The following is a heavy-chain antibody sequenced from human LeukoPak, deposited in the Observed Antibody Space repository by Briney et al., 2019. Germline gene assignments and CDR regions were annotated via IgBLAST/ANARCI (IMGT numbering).Heavy chain of an antibody. CDR1: GYTFTGHY. CDR3: ARGRVHSWSDAFDI. Sequence: ASVKVSCKASGYTFTGHYMHWVRQAPGQGLEWIGWINSDSGGTKYAQKFQGSVIMTRVTSIGTAYMELSRLKSDDTAVYYCARGRVHSWSDAFDIWGQGTTVTVSS. J-gene: IGHJ3*02. V-gene: IGHV1-2*02. D-gene: IGHD1-1*01. CDR2: INSDSGGT.